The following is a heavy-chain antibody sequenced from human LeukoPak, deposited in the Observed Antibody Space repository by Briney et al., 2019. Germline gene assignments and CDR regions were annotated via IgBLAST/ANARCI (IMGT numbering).Heavy chain of an antibody. J-gene: IGHJ4*02. CDR1: GGSISSYY. Sequence: TETLSLTCTVSGGSISSYYWSWIRQPAGKGLEWIGRIYTSGSTNYNPSLKSRVTMSVDTSKNQFSLKLSSVTAADTAVYYCARNLPWIQLWPTFDYWGQGTLVTVSS. D-gene: IGHD5-18*01. V-gene: IGHV4-4*07. CDR3: ARNLPWIQLWPTFDY. CDR2: IYTSGST.